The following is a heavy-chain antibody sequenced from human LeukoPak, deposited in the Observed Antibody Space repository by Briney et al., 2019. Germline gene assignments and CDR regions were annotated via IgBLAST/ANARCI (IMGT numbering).Heavy chain of an antibody. D-gene: IGHD3-22*01. CDR1: GGSISSHY. V-gene: IGHV4-59*11. J-gene: IGHJ3*02. Sequence: SETLSLTCTVSGGSISSHYWSWIRQPPGKGLEWIGYIYYSGSTNYNPSLKSRVTISADTSKNQFSLKLSSVTAADTAVYYCARDLGRRYDSSGEGALDIWGQGTMVTVSS. CDR2: IYYSGST. CDR3: ARDLGRRYDSSGEGALDI.